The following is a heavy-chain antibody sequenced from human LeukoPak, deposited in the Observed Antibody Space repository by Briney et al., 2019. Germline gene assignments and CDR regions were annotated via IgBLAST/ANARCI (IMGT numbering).Heavy chain of an antibody. CDR2: ISSSSSYI. V-gene: IGHV3-21*01. D-gene: IGHD2-2*01. Sequence: PGGSLRLSCAASGFTFSSYSMNWVRQAPGKGLEWVSSISSSSSYIYYADSVKGRFTIYRDNANNSLYLQLNSLRAEDTAVYYCARDRGPRVSSSTSGFDYWGQGTLVTVSS. CDR1: GFTFSSYS. J-gene: IGHJ4*02. CDR3: ARDRGPRVSSSTSGFDY.